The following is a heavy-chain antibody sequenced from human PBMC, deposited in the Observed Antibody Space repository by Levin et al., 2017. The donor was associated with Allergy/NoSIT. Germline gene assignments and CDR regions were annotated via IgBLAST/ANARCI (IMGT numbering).Heavy chain of an antibody. CDR3: ATVEGLFCSGVSCSYSFHY. CDR1: GGSISTDNW. J-gene: IGHJ4*02. CDR2: IYRSGDT. Sequence: KASETLSLTCAVSGGSISTDNWWSWIRQPPGKGLEWIGEIYRSGDTNHNPSLRSRVTMSVDKSKKHFSLKLSSVTAADTAVYYCATVEGLFCSGVSCSYSFHYWGQGALVTVSS. V-gene: IGHV4-4*02. D-gene: IGHD3-9*01.